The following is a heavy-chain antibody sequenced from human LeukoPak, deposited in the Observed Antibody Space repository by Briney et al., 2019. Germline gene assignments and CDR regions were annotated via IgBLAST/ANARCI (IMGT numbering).Heavy chain of an antibody. J-gene: IGHJ5*02. CDR1: GYTFTDYY. D-gene: IGHD2-21*02. CDR2: ISPNSGAT. CDR3: ARVGVADCGVGCYGWFDP. Sequence: ASVKVSCKASGYTFTDYYMHWVRQAPGHGLEWMGWISPNSGATNYAQSLRGRVTMTRDTSISTAYMELNSLRSDDTAVYYCARVGVADCGVGCYGWFDPWGQGTLVTVSS. V-gene: IGHV1-2*02.